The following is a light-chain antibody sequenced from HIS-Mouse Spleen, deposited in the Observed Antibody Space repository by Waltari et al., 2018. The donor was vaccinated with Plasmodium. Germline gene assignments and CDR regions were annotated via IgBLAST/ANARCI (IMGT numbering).Light chain of an antibody. Sequence: EIVMTQSPATLSVSTGERATLSCRASQSVRLNLAWYKQKPGQAPRLLIYGASTRATGIPARFSGSGSGTEFTLTISSLQSEDFAVYYCQQYNNWSFTFGPGTKVDIK. V-gene: IGKV3-15*01. J-gene: IGKJ3*01. CDR3: QQYNNWSFT. CDR1: QSVRLN. CDR2: GAS.